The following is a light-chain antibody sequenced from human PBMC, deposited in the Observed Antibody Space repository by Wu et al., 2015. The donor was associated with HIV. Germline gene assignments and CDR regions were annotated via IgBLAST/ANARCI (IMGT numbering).Light chain of an antibody. Sequence: AIQVTQSPSSLSASVGDEVNITCRTSQDISSALAWYQHKPGKPPKLLIYGASSLNTGVPSTFSGSGSGTDFTLTISSLQPEDFATYYCQQFNGDPFTFGQGTEVEIK. CDR1: QDISSA. J-gene: IGKJ2*01. CDR3: QQFNGDPFT. CDR2: GAS. V-gene: IGKV1-13*02.